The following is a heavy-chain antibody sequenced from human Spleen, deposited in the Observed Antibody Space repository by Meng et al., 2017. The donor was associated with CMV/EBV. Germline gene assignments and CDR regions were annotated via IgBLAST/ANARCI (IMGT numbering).Heavy chain of an antibody. CDR1: GDTFSSYT. D-gene: IGHD1-1*01. J-gene: IGHJ4*02. CDR2: IIPVVGIT. Sequence: SVKVSCKASGDTFSSYTLSWVRQAPGQGLEWMGRIIPVVGITHYAQKFQARVTITADKSTSTAYMELSSLISGDTAIYYCAVEGVHSPFDFWGQGTLVTVSS. CDR3: AVEGVHSPFDF. V-gene: IGHV1-69*02.